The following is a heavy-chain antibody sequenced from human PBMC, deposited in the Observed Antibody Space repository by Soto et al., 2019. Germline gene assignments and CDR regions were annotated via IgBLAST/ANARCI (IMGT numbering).Heavy chain of an antibody. Sequence: QVQLVESGGGVVQPGRSLRLSCAASGFTFSSYGMHWVRQAPGKGLEWVALIWYDGINKYHADSVKGRFTISRDNSKNTLYLQMNGLRAEDTAVYYCARDYYDSSGYKTVDYWGQGTLVTVSS. CDR3: ARDYYDSSGYKTVDY. V-gene: IGHV3-33*01. CDR2: IWYDGINK. J-gene: IGHJ4*02. D-gene: IGHD3-22*01. CDR1: GFTFSSYG.